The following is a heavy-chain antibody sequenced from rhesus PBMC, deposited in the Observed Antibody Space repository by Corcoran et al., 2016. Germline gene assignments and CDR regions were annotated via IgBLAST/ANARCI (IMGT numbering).Heavy chain of an antibody. CDR2: INNIGKTI. CDR3: AREAGSSGWSTLDY. CDR1: GYTFGDYA. V-gene: IGHV3-183*01. Sequence: EVQMVESGGGLVKPGASLRLSCAASGYTFGDYAMHWVRQAPGKALEWVSFINNIGKTIYSADSVKGRFTISRDNAKNSLSLQMNGLRAEDTAVYYCAREAGSSGWSTLDYWGQGVLVTVSS. J-gene: IGHJ4*01. D-gene: IGHD6S26*01.